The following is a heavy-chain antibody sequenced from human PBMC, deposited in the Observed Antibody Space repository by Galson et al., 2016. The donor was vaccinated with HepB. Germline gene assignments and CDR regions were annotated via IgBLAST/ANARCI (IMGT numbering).Heavy chain of an antibody. Sequence: SVKVSCKASGGTFSSYAISWVRQAPGQGLEWMGGIIPLFGTAHNAQKFQGRVTITADESTSTAYMELSSLRSEDTAVYYCARGYYYDSSGYFNAFDIWGQGTMVTVSS. J-gene: IGHJ3*02. V-gene: IGHV1-69*13. D-gene: IGHD3-22*01. CDR2: IIPLFGTA. CDR3: ARGYYYDSSGYFNAFDI. CDR1: GGTFSSYA.